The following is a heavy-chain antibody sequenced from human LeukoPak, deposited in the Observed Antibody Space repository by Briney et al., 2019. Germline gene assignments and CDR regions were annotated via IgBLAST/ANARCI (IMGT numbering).Heavy chain of an antibody. J-gene: IGHJ4*02. Sequence: PGGSLRLSCAASGFTFSSYAMSWVRQAPGKGLEWVSAISGSGGSTYYADSVKGRFTISRDNSKNTLYLQMNSLRAEDTALYFCTKRLGSDSGDYWGQGTLVTVSS. CDR2: ISGSGGST. CDR1: GFTFSSYA. V-gene: IGHV3-23*01. D-gene: IGHD3-10*01. CDR3: TKRLGSDSGDY.